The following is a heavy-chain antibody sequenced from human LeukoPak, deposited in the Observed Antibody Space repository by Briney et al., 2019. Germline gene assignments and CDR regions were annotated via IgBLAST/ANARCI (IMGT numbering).Heavy chain of an antibody. D-gene: IGHD6-19*01. V-gene: IGHV3-21*01. CDR3: ARDLRTYSSGYDH. CDR2: ISSSGTSI. J-gene: IGHJ4*02. Sequence: GGSLRLSCAASGFTFSAYNMNWVRQAPGKGLEWVSSISSSGTSIYYAESSKGRFTISRDNAKNSLYLQMNSLRAEDTAVYYCARDLRTYSSGYDHWGQGTLVTVSS. CDR1: GFTFSAYN.